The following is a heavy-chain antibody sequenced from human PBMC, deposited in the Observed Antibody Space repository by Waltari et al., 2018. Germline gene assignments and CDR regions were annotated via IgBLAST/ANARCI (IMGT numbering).Heavy chain of an antibody. V-gene: IGHV1-69*08. CDR3: ARSVDYNHYSRPLDY. CDR2: IIPIVGTA. J-gene: IGHJ4*02. Sequence: HVQLVQSGAEVKNPGSSVKLPCKASGGTFSSTAISTGPQPPGQGLEWMGRIIPIVGTANYAQKFQGRVTITADKSTSTAYMELSSLRSEDTAVYYCARSVDYNHYSRPLDYWGQGTLVTVSS. D-gene: IGHD3-16*02. CDR1: GGTFSSTA.